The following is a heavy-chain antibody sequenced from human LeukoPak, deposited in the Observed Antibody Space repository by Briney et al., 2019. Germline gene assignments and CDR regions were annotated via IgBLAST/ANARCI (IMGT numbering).Heavy chain of an antibody. CDR1: GFTFSSYW. V-gene: IGHV3-74*01. J-gene: IGHJ5*02. CDR3: ARDRVTMVRGVYNWFDP. D-gene: IGHD3-10*01. Sequence: GGSLRLSCAASGFTFSSYWMHWVRQAPGKGLVWVSRINSDGSSTSYADSVKGRFTISRDNAKNTLYLQMNSLRAEDTAVYYCARDRVTMVRGVYNWFDPWGQGTLVTVSS. CDR2: INSDGSST.